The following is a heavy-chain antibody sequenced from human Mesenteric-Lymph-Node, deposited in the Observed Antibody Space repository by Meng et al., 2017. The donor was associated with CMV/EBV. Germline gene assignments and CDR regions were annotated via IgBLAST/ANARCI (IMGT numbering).Heavy chain of an antibody. Sequence: ASVKVSCKASGYTFTSYDINWVRQATGQGLEWMGWMNPNSGNTGYAQKFQGRVTITRNTSISTAYMELSSLRSEDTAVYYCAREVIVVVPALYGMDVWGQGTTVTVSS. V-gene: IGHV1-8*03. J-gene: IGHJ6*02. CDR1: GYTFTSYD. CDR3: AREVIVVVPALYGMDV. CDR2: MNPNSGNT. D-gene: IGHD2-2*01.